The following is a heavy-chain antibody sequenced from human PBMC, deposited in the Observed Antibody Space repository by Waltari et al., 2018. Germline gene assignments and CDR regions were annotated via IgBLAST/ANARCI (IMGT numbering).Heavy chain of an antibody. Sequence: EVQLVESGGGLVQPGESLRLSGRASGFTFSTSWMDWVRQAPGKGLEWVANIKPDGSETHYVDSVQGRFTISRDNAQNLLYLQMNSLRAEDAAVYYCSVSLNSWGQGTLVTVSS. J-gene: IGHJ4*02. V-gene: IGHV3-7*01. CDR1: GFTFSTSW. CDR2: IKPDGSET. CDR3: SVSLNS.